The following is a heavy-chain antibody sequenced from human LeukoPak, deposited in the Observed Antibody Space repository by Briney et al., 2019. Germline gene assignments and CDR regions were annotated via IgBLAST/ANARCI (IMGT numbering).Heavy chain of an antibody. CDR1: AYTFSTYG. V-gene: IGHV1-18*01. J-gene: IGHJ6*02. CDR3: ARGWHYYDSSGPTVYYYGMDV. Sequence: GASVKVSCKASAYTFSTYGINWVRQAPGQGLEWMGWITPHNGNTNYAQRLQGRVTMTTDTSTRTAYMELRSLRSDDTAVYYCARGWHYYDSSGPTVYYYGMDVWGQGTTVTVSS. CDR2: ITPHNGNT. D-gene: IGHD3-22*01.